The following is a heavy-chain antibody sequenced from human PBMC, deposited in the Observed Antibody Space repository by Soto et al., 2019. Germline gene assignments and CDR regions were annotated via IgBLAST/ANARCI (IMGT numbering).Heavy chain of an antibody. V-gene: IGHV4-39*02. CDR1: GGSISSSSYY. CDR2: IYYSGST. J-gene: IGHJ6*03. Sequence: SETLSLTCTVSGGSISSSSYYWGWIRQPPGKGLEWIGSIYYSGSTYYNPSLKSRFTISVDTSKNQFSLKLSSVTAADTAVYYCAREGIFGTPDYYYYYMDVGGKGTTVTVSS. CDR3: AREGIFGTPDYYYYYMDV. D-gene: IGHD3-10*01.